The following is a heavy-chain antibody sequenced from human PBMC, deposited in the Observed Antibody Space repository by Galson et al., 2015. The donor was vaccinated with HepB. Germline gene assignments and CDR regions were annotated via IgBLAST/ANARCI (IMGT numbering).Heavy chain of an antibody. CDR3: AKDILWFGELSDFDY. D-gene: IGHD3-10*01. CDR2: ISGSGGST. CDR1: GFTFSSYA. J-gene: IGHJ4*02. Sequence: SLRLSCAASGFTFSSYAMSWVRQAPGKGLEWVSAISGSGGSTYYADSVKGRFTISRDNSKNTLYLQMNSLRAEDTAVYYCAKDILWFGELSDFDYWGQGTLVTASS. V-gene: IGHV3-23*01.